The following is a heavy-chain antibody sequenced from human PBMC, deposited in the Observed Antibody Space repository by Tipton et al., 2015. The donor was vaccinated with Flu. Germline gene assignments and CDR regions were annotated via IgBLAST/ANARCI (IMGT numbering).Heavy chain of an antibody. Sequence: SLRLSCAASGFTFDDYGMHWVRQAPGKGLEWVSGIRWNSDRIGYADSVQGRFTISRDNAKNSLYLQMNSLRADDTALYYCAKDKIPYYDSGTNGYMDVWGKGTTVTVSS. V-gene: IGHV3-9*01. CDR1: GFTFDDYG. D-gene: IGHD3-10*01. CDR2: IRWNSDRI. J-gene: IGHJ6*03. CDR3: AKDKIPYYDSGTNGYMDV.